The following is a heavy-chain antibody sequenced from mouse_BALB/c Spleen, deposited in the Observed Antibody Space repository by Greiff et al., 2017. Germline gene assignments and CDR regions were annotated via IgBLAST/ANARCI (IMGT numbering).Heavy chain of an antibody. D-gene: IGHD2-4*01. CDR2: IDPENGNT. V-gene: IGHV14-1*02. CDR1: GFNIKDYY. Sequence: EVQLQQSGAELVRPGALVKLSCKASGFNIKDYYMHWVKQRPEQGLEWIGWIDPENGNTIYDPKFQGKASITADTSSNTAYLQLSSLTSEDTAVYYCAVFYYDYDGPYWGQGTLVTVSA. CDR3: AVFYYDYDGPY. J-gene: IGHJ3*01.